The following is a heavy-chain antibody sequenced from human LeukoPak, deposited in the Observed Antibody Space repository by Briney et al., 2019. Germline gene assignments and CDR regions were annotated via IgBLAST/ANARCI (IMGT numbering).Heavy chain of an antibody. Sequence: SQTLSPTCTVAAGSLSSYYWSWIRQPPGRGLEWNGYIYYSGSTNYNPSLKSRVTISVDTSKNQFSLKPSSVTAAYTAVYYCARVRHCSSTSCYPLFDYWGQGTLVTVSS. CDR2: IYYSGST. V-gene: IGHV4-59*01. J-gene: IGHJ4*02. CDR1: AGSLSSYY. CDR3: ARVRHCSSTSCYPLFDY. D-gene: IGHD2-2*01.